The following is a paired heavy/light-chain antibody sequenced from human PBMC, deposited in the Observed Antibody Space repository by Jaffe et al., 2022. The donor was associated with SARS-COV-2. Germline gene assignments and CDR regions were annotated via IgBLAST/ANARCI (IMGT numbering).Heavy chain of an antibody. CDR1: GYTFTNFP. J-gene: IGHJ4*02. CDR2: INAGNGNT. Sequence: QVQLVQSGAEVKKPGASVKVSCKAAGYTFTNFPLHWVRQAPGQRLEWMGLINAGNGNTKYSQKFQGRVTITSDSSATTAYMELSSLRSEDTATYYCVRERPIVVDDFYFDHWGQGTLVTVSS. CDR3: VRERPIVVDDFYFDH. V-gene: IGHV1-3*01. D-gene: IGHD2-21*01.
Light chain of an antibody. CDR2: GNI. Sequence: QSVLTQPPSVSGAPGQRITISCTGSSSNIGAGYDVHWYQQLPGAAPKLLIYGNINRPSGVPDRFSGSKSGTSASLAISGLQAEDEADYYCQSYDSSLSGSYVFGTGTKVTVL. V-gene: IGLV1-40*01. CDR3: QSYDSSLSGSYV. J-gene: IGLJ1*01. CDR1: SSNIGAGYD.